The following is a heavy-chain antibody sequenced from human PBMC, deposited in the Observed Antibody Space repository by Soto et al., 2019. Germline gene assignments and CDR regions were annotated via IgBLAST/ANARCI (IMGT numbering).Heavy chain of an antibody. J-gene: IGHJ6*02. V-gene: IGHV1-18*01. Sequence: QVQLVQSGAEVKKPGASVKVSCKASGYTFTSYGISWVRQAPGQGLEWMGWINVYNGNTNYAQKLQGRVTMATDTSTSTAYMELRSLRSDDTAMYYCAREMIVATIMTEPYYYYGMDVWGQGTTVTVSS. CDR1: GYTFTSYG. CDR2: INVYNGNT. CDR3: AREMIVATIMTEPYYYYGMDV. D-gene: IGHD5-12*01.